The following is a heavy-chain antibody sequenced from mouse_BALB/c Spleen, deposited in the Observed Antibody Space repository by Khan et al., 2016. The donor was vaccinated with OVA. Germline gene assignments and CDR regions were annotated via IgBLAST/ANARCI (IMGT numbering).Heavy chain of an antibody. CDR1: GFNIKDTY. J-gene: IGHJ4*01. CDR2: IDPANGNT. D-gene: IGHD2-1*01. CDR3: ARINYECAMDY. Sequence: VQLQQSGAELVKPGASVKLSCTASGFNIKDTYMHWVMQRPEQGLEWFGRIDPANGNTKYDPKFQGRATITADTSSNTAYLQLSSLTSEDTAVYYCARINYECAMDYWGQGTSFTVSS. V-gene: IGHV14-3*02.